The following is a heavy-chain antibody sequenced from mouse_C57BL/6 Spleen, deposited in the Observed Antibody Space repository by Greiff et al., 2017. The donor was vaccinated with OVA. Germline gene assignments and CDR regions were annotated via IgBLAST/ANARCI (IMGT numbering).Heavy chain of an antibody. Sequence: VQLQQPGAELVKPGASVKLSCKASGYTFTSYWMQWVKQRPGQGLEWIGEIDPSDSYTNYNQKFKGKATLTVDTSSSTAYMQLSSLTSEDSAVYYCARYYYGSREFAYWGQGTLVTVSA. J-gene: IGHJ3*01. CDR1: GYTFTSYW. CDR2: IDPSDSYT. D-gene: IGHD1-1*01. CDR3: ARYYYGSREFAY. V-gene: IGHV1-50*01.